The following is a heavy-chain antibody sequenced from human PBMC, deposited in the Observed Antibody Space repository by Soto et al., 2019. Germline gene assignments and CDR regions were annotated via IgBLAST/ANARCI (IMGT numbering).Heavy chain of an antibody. J-gene: IGHJ6*03. CDR2: INPNSGGT. D-gene: IGHD5-12*01. CDR3: ARSYQHVDIVATISGNYYYMDV. V-gene: IGHV1-2*04. Sequence: ASVKVSCKASGYTFTGYYMHWVRQAPGQGLEWMGWINPNSGGTNYAQKFQGWVTMTRDTSISTAYMELSRLRSDDTAVYYCARSYQHVDIVATISGNYYYMDVWGKGTTVTVSS. CDR1: GYTFTGYY.